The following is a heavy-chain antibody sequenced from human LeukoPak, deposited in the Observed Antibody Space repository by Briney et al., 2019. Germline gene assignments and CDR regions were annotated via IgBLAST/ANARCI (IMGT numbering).Heavy chain of an antibody. CDR3: ARDGVLWFGELPLYYYYYGMDV. V-gene: IGHV3-33*01. CDR1: GFTFSSYG. CDR2: IWYDGSNK. J-gene: IGHJ6*02. D-gene: IGHD3-10*01. Sequence: GGSLRLSCAASGFTFSSYGMHWVRQAPGKGLEWVAVIWYDGSNKYYADSVKGRFTISRDNSKNTLYLQMNSLRAEDTAVYYCARDGVLWFGELPLYYYYYGMDVWGQGTTVTVSS.